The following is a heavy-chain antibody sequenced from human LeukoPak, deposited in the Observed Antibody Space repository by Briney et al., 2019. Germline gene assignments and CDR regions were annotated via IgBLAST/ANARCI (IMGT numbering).Heavy chain of an antibody. J-gene: IGHJ4*02. CDR3: AKVMKNYDILTGYYIKDY. V-gene: IGHV3-23*01. CDR1: GFTFSSYA. D-gene: IGHD3-9*01. CDR2: ISGSGGST. Sequence: GGSLRLSCAASGFTFSSYAMSWVRQAPGNGLEWVSAISGSGGSTYYADSVKGRFTISRDNSKNTLYLQMNSLRAEDTAVYYCAKVMKNYDILTGYYIKDYWGQGTLVTVSS.